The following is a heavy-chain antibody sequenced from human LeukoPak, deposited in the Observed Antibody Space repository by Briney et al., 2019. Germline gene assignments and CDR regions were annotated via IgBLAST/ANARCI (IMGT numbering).Heavy chain of an antibody. J-gene: IGHJ4*02. CDR3: ARENSGSYREFDY. D-gene: IGHD1-26*01. CDR2: IYTSGST. V-gene: IGHV4-4*07. CDR1: GDSISSYY. Sequence: SETLSLACTVSGDSISSYYWSWIRQPAGKGLEWIGRIYTSGSTNYNASLKSRVSMSVDTSKNQFSLKLSSVTAADTAVFYCARENSGSYREFDYWGQGTLVTVSS.